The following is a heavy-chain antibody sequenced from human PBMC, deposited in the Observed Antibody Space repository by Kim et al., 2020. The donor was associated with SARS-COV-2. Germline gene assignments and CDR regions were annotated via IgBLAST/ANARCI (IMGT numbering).Heavy chain of an antibody. V-gene: IGHV3-11*01. D-gene: IGHD6-19*01. Sequence: GGSLRLSCAASGFTFSDYYMSWIRQAPVKGLEWVSYISSSGSTIYYADSVKGRFTISRDNAKNSLYLQMNSLRAEDTAVYYCARAPYSSGWYQYYYYYYGMDVWGQGTTVTVSS. J-gene: IGHJ6*02. CDR1: GFTFSDYY. CDR2: ISSSGSTI. CDR3: ARAPYSSGWYQYYYYYYGMDV.